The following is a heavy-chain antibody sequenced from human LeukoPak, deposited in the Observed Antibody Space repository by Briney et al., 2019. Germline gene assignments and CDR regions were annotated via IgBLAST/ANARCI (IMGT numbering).Heavy chain of an antibody. V-gene: IGHV3-48*03. J-gene: IGHJ4*02. CDR1: GFTFSSYE. Sequence: PGGSLRLSCAASGFTFSSYEMNWVRQAPGKGREWVSYISTSASTIYYADSVKGRFTSSRDNAKNSLYLQMNSLRAEDTAVYYCARRGTSRSSYYFDYWGQGTLVTVSS. CDR2: ISTSASTI. CDR3: ARRGTSRSSYYFDY.